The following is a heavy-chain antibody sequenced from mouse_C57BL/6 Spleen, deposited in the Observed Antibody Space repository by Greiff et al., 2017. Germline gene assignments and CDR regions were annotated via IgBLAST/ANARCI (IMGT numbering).Heavy chain of an antibody. CDR3: AYGGDYDSSY. Sequence: VQLQQSGAELVKPGASVKLSCTASGFNIKDYYMHWVKQRTEQGLEWIGRIDPEDGETKYAPKFQGKATITADTSSNTASLQLSSLTSDDTAVYYCAYGGDYDSSYWGQGTLVTVSA. D-gene: IGHD2-4*01. CDR2: IDPEDGET. J-gene: IGHJ3*01. CDR1: GFNIKDYY. V-gene: IGHV14-2*01.